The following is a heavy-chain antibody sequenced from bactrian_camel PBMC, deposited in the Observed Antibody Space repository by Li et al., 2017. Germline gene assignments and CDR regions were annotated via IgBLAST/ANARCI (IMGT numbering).Heavy chain of an antibody. Sequence: HVQLVESGGGLVQPGGSLRLSCTASAYRHGRHFIGWFRQTPGKEREGVAAIDSDGSTSYADSVKGRFTISQDNAKNTLYLQMNSLKPEDTATYYCAFGSRPGWCSLRLRGADFGHWGQGTQVTVS. CDR1: AYRHGRHF. J-gene: IGHJ6*01. CDR3: AFGSRPGWCSLRLRGADFGH. D-gene: IGHD3*01. V-gene: IGHV3S53*01. CDR2: IDSDGST.